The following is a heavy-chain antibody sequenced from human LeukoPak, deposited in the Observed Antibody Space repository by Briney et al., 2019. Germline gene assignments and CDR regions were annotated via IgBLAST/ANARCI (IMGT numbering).Heavy chain of an antibody. J-gene: IGHJ6*02. CDR2: DGTNR. CDR3: ARVSLNYYYGMDV. CDR1: GFTFSSYG. Sequence: GGSLRLSCAASGFTFSSYGMHWVRQAPGKGLEWVANDGTNRYYADSVKGRFTISRDNSKSTLYLQMNSLRAEDTAVYYCARVSLNYYYGMDVWGQGTTVTVSS. V-gene: IGHV3-30*03.